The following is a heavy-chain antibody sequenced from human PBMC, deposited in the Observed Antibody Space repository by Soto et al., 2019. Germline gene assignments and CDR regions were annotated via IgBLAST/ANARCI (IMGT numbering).Heavy chain of an antibody. CDR2: INVDGGTT. CDR1: GFTFSNYW. Sequence: GGSLRLSCAASGFTFSNYWMPWVRQAPGKGLVWVSRINVDGGTTNYADSVTGRFTISRDSAKNTLYLQMNSLRDEDTAVYYGARVPAGWLGFDYWGQGTLVTVSS. CDR3: ARVPAGWLGFDY. V-gene: IGHV3-74*01. D-gene: IGHD6-19*01. J-gene: IGHJ4*02.